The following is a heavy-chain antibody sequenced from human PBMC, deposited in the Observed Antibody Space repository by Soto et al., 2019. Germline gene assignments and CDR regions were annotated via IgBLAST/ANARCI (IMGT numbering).Heavy chain of an antibody. D-gene: IGHD2-15*01. CDR3: ARVIVVVVAATRLYYYYGMDV. CDR2: ISAYNGNT. J-gene: IGHJ6*02. CDR1: GYTFTSYG. V-gene: IGHV1-18*01. Sequence: ASVKVSCKASGYTFTSYGISWVRQAPGQGLEWMGWISAYNGNTNYAQKLQGRVTMTTDTSTSTAYKEQRSLRSDDTAVYYCARVIVVVVAATRLYYYYGMDVWGQGTTVTVSS.